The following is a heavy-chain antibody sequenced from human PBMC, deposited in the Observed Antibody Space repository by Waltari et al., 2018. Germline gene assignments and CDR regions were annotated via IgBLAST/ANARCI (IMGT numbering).Heavy chain of an antibody. J-gene: IGHJ4*02. Sequence: EVHLLASGGGLAQPGGSLRRSCAASGFHFIRYDLSWVRQAPGKGLEWVSGVSDSGVITKYADSVKGRFTVSRDNSKNTVFLQLNSLRVEDTAIYYCARHLYSIDYLELGNWGQGTLVTVSS. CDR1: GFHFIRYD. CDR2: VSDSGVIT. D-gene: IGHD3-22*01. V-gene: IGHV3-23*01. CDR3: ARHLYSIDYLELGN.